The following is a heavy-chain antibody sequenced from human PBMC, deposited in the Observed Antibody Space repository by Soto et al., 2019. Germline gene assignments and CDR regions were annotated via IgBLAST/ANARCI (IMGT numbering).Heavy chain of an antibody. Sequence: GWSLRLSCAASGFTFSSYSMNWVRQAPGKGLEWVSSISSSSSYIYYADSVKGRFTISRDNAKNSLYLQMNSLRAEDTAVYYCARDGIYDSRPDRRYYGLDVWGQGTTVTVSS. CDR1: GFTFSSYS. D-gene: IGHD3-22*01. J-gene: IGHJ6*02. CDR3: ARDGIYDSRPDRRYYGLDV. CDR2: ISSSSSYI. V-gene: IGHV3-21*01.